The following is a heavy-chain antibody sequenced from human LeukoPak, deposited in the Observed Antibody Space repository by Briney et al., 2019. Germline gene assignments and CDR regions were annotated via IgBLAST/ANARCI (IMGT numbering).Heavy chain of an antibody. J-gene: IGHJ6*04. Sequence: GGSLRLSCSASGFTFTTYGMNWVRQAPGKGLEWVSGISGSGTRTYYADSVKGRFTISRDNSKNTLYLQMNSLRAEDTAVYYCAELGITMIGGVWGKGTTVTISS. D-gene: IGHD3-10*02. CDR2: ISGSGTRT. CDR3: AELGITMIGGV. V-gene: IGHV3-23*01. CDR1: GFTFTTYG.